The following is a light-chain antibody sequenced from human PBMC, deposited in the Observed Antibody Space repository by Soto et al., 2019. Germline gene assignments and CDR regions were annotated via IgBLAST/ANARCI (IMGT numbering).Light chain of an antibody. CDR3: SSYAGSLTWV. V-gene: IGLV2-23*01. Sequence: QSALTQPASVSGSPEQSITISCTGPGSDVGSFDLVSWYQQHPGKAPKLIIFEGRKRPSGVSDRFSGSKSDNRASLTISGLQAEDEADYYCSSYAGSLTWVFGGGTKLTVL. CDR2: EGR. CDR1: GSDVGSFDL. J-gene: IGLJ3*02.